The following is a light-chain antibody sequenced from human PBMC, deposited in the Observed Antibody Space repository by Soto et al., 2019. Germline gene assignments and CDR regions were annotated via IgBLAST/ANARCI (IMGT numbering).Light chain of an antibody. CDR1: QGISSY. Sequence: IQLTQSPSSLSASVGDRVTITCRASQGISSYLAGDQQKTGKDPKVLIYAAYSLQSGVPSRLSGSGSGTEFTLTISSMQPEDYATYYCQQSYSTPTFGQGTKVDI. CDR3: QQSYSTPT. CDR2: AAY. V-gene: IGKV1-39*01. J-gene: IGKJ1*01.